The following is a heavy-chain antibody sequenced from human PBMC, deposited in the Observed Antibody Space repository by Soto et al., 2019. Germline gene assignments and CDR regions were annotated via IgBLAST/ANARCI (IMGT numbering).Heavy chain of an antibody. CDR1: GYTLTELS. Sequence: GASVKVSCKVSGYTLTELSMHWVRQAPGKGLEWMGGFDPEDGETIYAQKFQGRVTMTEDTSTDTAYMELSSLRSEDTAVYYCATPSLRRDGYTDFDYWGQGTLVTVSS. CDR3: ATPSLRRDGYTDFDY. J-gene: IGHJ4*02. V-gene: IGHV1-24*01. D-gene: IGHD5-12*01. CDR2: FDPEDGET.